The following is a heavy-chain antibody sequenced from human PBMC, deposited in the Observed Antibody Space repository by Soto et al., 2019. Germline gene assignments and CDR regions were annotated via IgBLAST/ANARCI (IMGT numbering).Heavy chain of an antibody. Sequence: QSGGSLRLSCAASGFTFGTYAMSWIRQAPGKWLEWVSAISGRADSTFYADSVKGRFTISRDNSKNMLYLQMSSLRAEDTAVYYCASGGGITMVRGVTKASWDFDSWGQGXLVTVYS. J-gene: IGHJ4*02. D-gene: IGHD3-10*01. CDR1: GFTFGTYA. V-gene: IGHV3-23*01. CDR3: ASGGGITMVRGVTKASWDFDS. CDR2: ISGRADST.